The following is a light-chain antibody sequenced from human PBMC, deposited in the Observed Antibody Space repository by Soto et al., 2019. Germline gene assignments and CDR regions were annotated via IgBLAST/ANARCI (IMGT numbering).Light chain of an antibody. CDR1: QSVGNN. J-gene: IGKJ4*01. CDR3: QQYGDWPLT. CDR2: ATS. Sequence: EIVLTQSPATLSVSPGERATLSCRASQSVGNNFAWYQQKPGQAPRLLIFATSTRATGVPARFSGSGSGTDFTLTISSLQSEDFALYYCQQYGDWPLTFGGGAKVEIE. V-gene: IGKV3-15*01.